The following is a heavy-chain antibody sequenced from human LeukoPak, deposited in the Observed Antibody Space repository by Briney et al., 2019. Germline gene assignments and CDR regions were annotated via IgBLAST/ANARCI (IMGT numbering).Heavy chain of an antibody. J-gene: IGHJ4*02. CDR3: AKPGSYHFDY. V-gene: IGHV3-30*18. D-gene: IGHD1-26*01. Sequence: GGSLRLPCAASGFTFSSYGMHWVRQAPGKGLEWVAVISYDGSNKYYADSVKGRFTISRDNSKNTLYLQMNSLRAEDTAVYYCAKPGSYHFDYWGQGTLVTVSS. CDR2: ISYDGSNK. CDR1: GFTFSSYG.